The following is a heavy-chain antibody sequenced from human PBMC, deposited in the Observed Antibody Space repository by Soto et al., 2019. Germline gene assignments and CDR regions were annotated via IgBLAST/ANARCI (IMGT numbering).Heavy chain of an antibody. CDR1: GGSISSGDYY. Sequence: QVQLQESGPGLVKPSQTLSLTCTVSGGSISSGDYYWNWIRQPPGKGLEWIGYIYYSGTTYYNPSLKSRVAIAVDTSNKQFSLNLSSVTAADRAVYYCARAYYYDAAGHSGFGYWGQGILVTVSS. V-gene: IGHV4-30-4*01. J-gene: IGHJ4*02. CDR2: IYYSGTT. CDR3: ARAYYYDAAGHSGFGY. D-gene: IGHD3-22*01.